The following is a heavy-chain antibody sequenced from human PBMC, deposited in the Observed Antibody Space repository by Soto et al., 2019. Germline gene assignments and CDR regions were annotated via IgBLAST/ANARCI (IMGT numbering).Heavy chain of an antibody. CDR2: ISGSGGST. CDR1: GFTFSSYA. CDR3: AKDTVVVVAATSGYDY. D-gene: IGHD2-15*01. J-gene: IGHJ4*02. V-gene: IGHV3-23*01. Sequence: GGSLRLSCAASGFTFSSYAMSWVRQAPGKGLEWVSAISGSGGSTYYADSVKGRFTISRDNSKNTLYLQMNSLRAEDTAVYYCAKDTVVVVAATSGYDYWGQGTLVTVSS.